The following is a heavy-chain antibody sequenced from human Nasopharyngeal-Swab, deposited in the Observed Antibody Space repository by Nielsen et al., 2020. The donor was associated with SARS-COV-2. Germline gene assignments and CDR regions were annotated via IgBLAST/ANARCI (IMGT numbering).Heavy chain of an antibody. CDR1: GDSINSHF. CDR2: ISYGGST. V-gene: IGHV4-59*08. CDR3: ARHSQLWLRRLHYFDY. J-gene: IGHJ4*02. Sequence: SETLSLTCTVSGDSINSHFWSWIRQPPGKGLDWIGYISYGGSTNYNPSLRSRVTISVDTSKSQFSLKLTSVTAADTAVYYCARHSQLWLRRLHYFDYWGLGTLVTVSS. D-gene: IGHD5-18*01.